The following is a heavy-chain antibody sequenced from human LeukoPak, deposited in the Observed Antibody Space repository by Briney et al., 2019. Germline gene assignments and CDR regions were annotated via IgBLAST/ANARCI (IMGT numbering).Heavy chain of an antibody. CDR2: IYSDGST. J-gene: IGHJ4*02. CDR1: GFIVSGDF. CDR3: ARERGRGRDSPWFDY. Sequence: HPGGSLRLSCAASGFIVSGDFMSWVRQAPGEGLEWVSVIYSDGSTYYADSVKGRFTISRDNSKNTLDLQMTGLRAEDTAVYYCARERGRGRDSPWFDYWGQGTLVTVSS. D-gene: IGHD1-26*01. V-gene: IGHV3-53*01.